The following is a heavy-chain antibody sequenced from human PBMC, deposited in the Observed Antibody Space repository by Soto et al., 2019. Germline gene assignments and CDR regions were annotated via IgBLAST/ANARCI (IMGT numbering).Heavy chain of an antibody. Sequence: PSETLSLTCAVYGGSFSGYYWSWICQPPGKGLEWIGEINHSGSTNYNPSLESRVTISVDTSKNQFSLKLSSVTAADTAVYYCARVAADIASWLDPWGQGTLVTVSS. CDR1: GGSFSGYY. V-gene: IGHV4-34*01. D-gene: IGHD5-12*01. CDR3: ARVAADIASWLDP. CDR2: INHSGST. J-gene: IGHJ5*02.